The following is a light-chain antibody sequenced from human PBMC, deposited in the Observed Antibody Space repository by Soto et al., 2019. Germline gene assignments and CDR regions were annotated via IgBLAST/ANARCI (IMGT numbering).Light chain of an antibody. CDR1: QSISSF. J-gene: IGKJ1*01. V-gene: IGKV1-39*01. CDR3: HQTDSIPET. Sequence: DIQMTQSPSSLSASVGDRVTITCRASQSISSFLNWYQQKPGKAPKLLIYAASSLHSGVPSRFSCSGSGTDFTLTISSLQPEDFATYYCHQTDSIPETFGQGTKVEIK. CDR2: AAS.